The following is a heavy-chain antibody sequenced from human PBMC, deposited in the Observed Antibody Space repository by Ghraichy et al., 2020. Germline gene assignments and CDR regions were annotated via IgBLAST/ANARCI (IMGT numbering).Heavy chain of an antibody. CDR3: AKEAGYSTTRRPNWFDP. Sequence: GGSLRLSCAASGFTFSSYAMSWVRQAPGKGLEWVSGISGSGGSTYYADSVKGRFTISRDNSKNTLYLQMNSLRAEDTAVYYCAKEAGYSTTRRPNWFDPWGQGTLVTVSS. CDR1: GFTFSSYA. D-gene: IGHD2/OR15-2a*01. V-gene: IGHV3-23*01. J-gene: IGHJ5*02. CDR2: ISGSGGST.